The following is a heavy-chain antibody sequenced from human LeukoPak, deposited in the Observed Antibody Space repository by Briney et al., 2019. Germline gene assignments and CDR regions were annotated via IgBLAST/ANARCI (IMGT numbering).Heavy chain of an antibody. V-gene: IGHV4-34*01. D-gene: IGHD4-17*01. CDR3: ARGRSYEYGDYDY. CDR1: GGSFSGYY. CDR2: INHSGST. J-gene: IGHJ4*02. Sequence: KPSETLSLTCAVYGGSFSGYYWSWIRQPPGKGLEWIGEINHSGSTNYNPSLKSRVTISVDTSKNQFSLKLSSVTAADTAVYYCARGRSYEYGDYDYWGQGTLVTVSS.